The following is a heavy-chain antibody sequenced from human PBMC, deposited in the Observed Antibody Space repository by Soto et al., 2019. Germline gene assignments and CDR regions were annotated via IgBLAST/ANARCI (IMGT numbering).Heavy chain of an antibody. CDR2: IYHSGST. V-gene: IGHV4-30-2*01. J-gene: IGHJ4*02. CDR3: ARSSGYCSSTSCYPSFDY. D-gene: IGHD2-2*01. CDR1: GGSISSGGYS. Sequence: QLQLQESGSGLVKPSQTLSLTCAVSGGSISSGGYSWSWIRQPPGKGLEWIGYIYHSGSTYYNPSLKSRVTISVDRSKNQFSLKLSSVTAADTAVYYCARSSGYCSSTSCYPSFDYWGQGTLVTVSS.